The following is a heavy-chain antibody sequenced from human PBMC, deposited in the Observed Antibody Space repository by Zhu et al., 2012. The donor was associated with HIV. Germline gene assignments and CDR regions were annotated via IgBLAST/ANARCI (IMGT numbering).Heavy chain of an antibody. V-gene: IGHV4-34*01. Sequence: QVQLQQWGAGLLKPSETLSLTCAVYGGSFSDYYWTWIRQPPGKGLEWIGEINHAGSTNYNPSLKSRLTISIDTSKNQFSLKLTSVTAADTAIYYCARRSSLYLRVLWYFDLWGLAPWSLSPQ. CDR2: INHAGST. D-gene: IGHD3-10*01. J-gene: IGHJ2*01. CDR3: ARRSSLYLRVLWYFDL. CDR1: GGSFSDYY.